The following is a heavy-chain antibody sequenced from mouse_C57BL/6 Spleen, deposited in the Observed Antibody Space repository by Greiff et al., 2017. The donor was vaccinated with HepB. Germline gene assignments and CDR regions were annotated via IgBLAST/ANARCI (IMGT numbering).Heavy chain of an antibody. J-gene: IGHJ4*01. V-gene: IGHV7-1*01. CDR3: ARDLYYGYDSYYAMDY. CDR2: SRNKANDYTT. Sequence: EVKLVESGGGLVQSGRSLRLSCATSGFTFSDFYMEWVRQAPGKGLEWIAASRNKANDYTTEYSASVKGRFIVSRDTSQSILYLQMNALRAEDTAIYYCARDLYYGYDSYYAMDYWGQGTSVTVSS. D-gene: IGHD2-2*01. CDR1: GFTFSDFY.